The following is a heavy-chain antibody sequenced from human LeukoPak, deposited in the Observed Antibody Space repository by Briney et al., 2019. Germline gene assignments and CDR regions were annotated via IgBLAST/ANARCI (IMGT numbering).Heavy chain of an antibody. J-gene: IGHJ5*02. Sequence: GGSLRLSCAASGFTFSSYAMHWVRQAPGKGLEWVAVISYDGSNKYYADSVKGRFTISRDNSKNTLYLQMNSLRAEDTAVYYCARDRGNNWFDPWGQGTLVTVSS. CDR2: ISYDGSNK. CDR1: GFTFSSYA. V-gene: IGHV3-30-3*01. CDR3: ARDRGNNWFDP. D-gene: IGHD6-13*01.